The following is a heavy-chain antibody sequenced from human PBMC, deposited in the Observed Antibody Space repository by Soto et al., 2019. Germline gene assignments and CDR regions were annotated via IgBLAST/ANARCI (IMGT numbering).Heavy chain of an antibody. CDR3: AREGEFNRNYVSYYGMDV. D-gene: IGHD1-7*01. J-gene: IGHJ6*02. CDR1: GYTFTRYY. Sequence: ASVKVSCKASGYTFTRYYMHWVRQAPGQGLEWMGIINPSGGSTGYAQKFQGRVTMTRDTSTSTVYMELSSLRSEDTAVYYCAREGEFNRNYVSYYGMDVWGQGTTVTVSS. CDR2: INPSGGST. V-gene: IGHV1-46*01.